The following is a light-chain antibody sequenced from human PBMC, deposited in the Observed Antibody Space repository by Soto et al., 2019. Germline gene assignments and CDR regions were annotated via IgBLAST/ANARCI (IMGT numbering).Light chain of an antibody. CDR2: GAS. CDR3: QQYGSSPGT. J-gene: IGKJ1*01. CDR1: QSVSSSY. Sequence: EIVLTQSPGTLSLSPWERATLSCRASQSVSSSYLAWYQQKPAQAPRLLIYGASSRATGTPDRFSGSGSGTDFTLTISRLDPEDFAVYYCQQYGSSPGTFGQGTKVDIK. V-gene: IGKV3-20*01.